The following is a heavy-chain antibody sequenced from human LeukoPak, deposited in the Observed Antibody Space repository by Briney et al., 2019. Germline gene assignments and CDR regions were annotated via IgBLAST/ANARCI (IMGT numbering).Heavy chain of an antibody. Sequence: SETLSLTCTVSGDSIGSSSYYWGWIRQPPGKGLEWIGSIYYSGNTYYNPSLKSRVTLSVDTSKNQFSLKLSSLTAADTAVYFCARPRVGADTHDPFAYWGQGILVTVSS. V-gene: IGHV4-39*01. CDR1: GDSIGSSSYY. J-gene: IGHJ4*02. CDR3: ARPRVGADTHDPFAY. CDR2: IYYSGNT. D-gene: IGHD1-26*01.